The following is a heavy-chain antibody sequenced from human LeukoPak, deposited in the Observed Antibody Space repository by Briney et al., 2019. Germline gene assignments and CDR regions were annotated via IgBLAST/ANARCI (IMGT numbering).Heavy chain of an antibody. Sequence: SETLSLTCTVSGYSISSGYFWSWIRQPPGKGLEWIGYIYYSGSTNYNPSLKSRVTISVDTSKNQFSLKLSSVTAADTAVYYCARVPVDTAMGKGLFFDIWGQGTMVTVSS. CDR1: GYSISSGYF. D-gene: IGHD5-18*01. V-gene: IGHV4-61*01. CDR3: ARVPVDTAMGKGLFFDI. J-gene: IGHJ3*02. CDR2: IYYSGST.